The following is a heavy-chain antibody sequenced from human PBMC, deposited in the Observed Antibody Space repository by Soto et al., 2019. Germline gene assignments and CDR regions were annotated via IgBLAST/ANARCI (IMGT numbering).Heavy chain of an antibody. CDR2: IKQDGSEK. J-gene: IGHJ6*02. CDR3: ARRAPTPVPAYYDFWSGYCTGDYYYYGMDV. Sequence: PGGSLRLSCAASGFTFSSYWMSWVRQAPGKGLEWAANIKQDGSEKYYVDSVKGRFTIPRDNAKNSLYLQMNSLRAEDTAVYYCARRAPTPVPAYYDFWSGYCTGDYYYYGMDVWGQGTTVTVSS. V-gene: IGHV3-7*03. CDR1: GFTFSSYW. D-gene: IGHD3-3*01.